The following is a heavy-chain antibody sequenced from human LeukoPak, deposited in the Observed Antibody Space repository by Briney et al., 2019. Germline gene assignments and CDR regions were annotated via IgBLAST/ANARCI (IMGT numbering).Heavy chain of an antibody. CDR3: AKGVYFDWLSPFDC. CDR2: IRYDGSNK. V-gene: IGHV3-30*02. J-gene: IGHJ4*02. D-gene: IGHD3-9*01. CDR1: GFTFNNYG. Sequence: GGSLRLSCAASGFTFNNYGMNWVRQAPGKGLEWAAFIRYDGSNKYYADSVKGRFTISRDNSKNTLYLQMNSLRAGDTAVYYCAKGVYFDWLSPFDCWGQGTLVTVSS.